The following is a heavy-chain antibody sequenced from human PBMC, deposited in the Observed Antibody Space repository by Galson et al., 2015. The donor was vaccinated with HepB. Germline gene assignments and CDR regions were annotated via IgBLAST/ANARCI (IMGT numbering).Heavy chain of an antibody. Sequence: ETLSLTCTVSSGSISNYYWSWMRQPAGKGLEWIGHIHSSGSTNYNPSPKSRLTMSIDTPKKQLSLKLTSVTAADTAVYYCGRDDPWDSGVIWGRGTMVTVSS. V-gene: IGHV4-4*07. D-gene: IGHD1-26*01. CDR1: SGSISNYY. CDR2: IHSSGST. J-gene: IGHJ3*02. CDR3: GRDDPWDSGVI.